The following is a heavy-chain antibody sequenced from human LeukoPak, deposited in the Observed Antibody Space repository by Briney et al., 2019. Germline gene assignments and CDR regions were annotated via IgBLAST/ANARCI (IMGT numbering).Heavy chain of an antibody. Sequence: GGSLRLSCAASGFTFSSYSMNWVRQAPGKWLEWDSSISSISSYIYYADSVKGRFTISRDNAKNSLYLQMNSLRAEDTAVYYCARDSGSSWSHYWGQGTLVTVSS. CDR3: ARDSGSSWSHY. V-gene: IGHV3-21*01. CDR1: GFTFSSYS. J-gene: IGHJ4*02. D-gene: IGHD6-13*01. CDR2: ISSISSYI.